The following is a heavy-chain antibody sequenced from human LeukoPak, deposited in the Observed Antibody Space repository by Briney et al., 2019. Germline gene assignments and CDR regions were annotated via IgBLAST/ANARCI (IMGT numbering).Heavy chain of an antibody. J-gene: IGHJ4*02. CDR1: GFTFSSYG. Sequence: GGSLRLSCAASGFTFSSYGMHWVRQAPGKGLEWVSYISSSSSTIYYADSVKGRFTISRDSAKNSLYLQMNSLRDEDTAVYYCARAYYYDSRGYYPQYYFDYWGQGTLVTVSS. V-gene: IGHV3-48*02. D-gene: IGHD3-22*01. CDR3: ARAYYYDSRGYYPQYYFDY. CDR2: ISSSSSTI.